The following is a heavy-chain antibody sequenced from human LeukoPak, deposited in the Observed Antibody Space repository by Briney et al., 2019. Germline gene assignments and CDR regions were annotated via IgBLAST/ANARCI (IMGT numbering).Heavy chain of an antibody. CDR1: GFTFSSYW. Sequence: GGSLRLSCAASGFTFSSYWMSWVRQAPGKGLEWVANIKQDGGDKYYMDSVKSRFTISRDNAKNSLYLQINSLRAEDTAVYYCAREDSSSFPVPMDVWGQGTTVTVSS. V-gene: IGHV3-7*01. CDR2: IKQDGGDK. J-gene: IGHJ6*02. D-gene: IGHD6-13*01. CDR3: AREDSSSFPVPMDV.